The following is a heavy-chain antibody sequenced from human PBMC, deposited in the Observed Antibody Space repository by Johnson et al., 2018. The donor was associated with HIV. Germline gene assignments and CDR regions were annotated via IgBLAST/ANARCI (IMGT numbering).Heavy chain of an antibody. CDR1: GFTFDDSG. J-gene: IGHJ3*02. D-gene: IGHD3/OR15-3a*01. CDR2: ISFDGSHK. Sequence: QVQLVESGGGVVRPGGSLRLSCAASGFTFDDSGMHWVRQAPGKGLEWVAVISFDGSHKYYTDSVMGLSTISRDNSNNTLYLHMNSLRPDDTGVYYCAKDKFMFLDNPVDAFDIWGQGTMVIVSS. CDR3: AKDKFMFLDNPVDAFDI. V-gene: IGHV3-30*18.